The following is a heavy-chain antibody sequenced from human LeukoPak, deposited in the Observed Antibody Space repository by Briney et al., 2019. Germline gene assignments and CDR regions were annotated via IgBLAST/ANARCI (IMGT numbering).Heavy chain of an antibody. D-gene: IGHD2-15*01. Sequence: ASVKVSCKSSGYTFTSYAMNWVRQTPGQGLEWMGWISTNTGNPTYAQGFTGRFVFSLDTSVSTAYLQISSLKAEDTAVYYCARKSVAATPRDIVYQYSYMDVWGKGTTVTVSS. CDR3: ARKSVAATPRDIVYQYSYMDV. CDR1: GYTFTSYA. V-gene: IGHV7-4-1*02. J-gene: IGHJ6*03. CDR2: ISTNTGNP.